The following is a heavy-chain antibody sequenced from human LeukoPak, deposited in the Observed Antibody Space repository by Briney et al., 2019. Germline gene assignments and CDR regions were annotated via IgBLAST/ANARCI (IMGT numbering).Heavy chain of an antibody. CDR1: GYTFTGYY. CDR2: INPNSGGT. CDR3: ARATGYSSGWYGDY. D-gene: IGHD6-19*01. J-gene: IGHJ4*02. Sequence: ASVKVSCKASGYTFTGYYMHWVRQAPGQGLEWMGWINPNSGGTNYAQKFQGRVTMTRDTSISTAYMELSRLRSDDTAVYYCARATGYSSGWYGDYWGQGTLVTVSS. V-gene: IGHV1-2*02.